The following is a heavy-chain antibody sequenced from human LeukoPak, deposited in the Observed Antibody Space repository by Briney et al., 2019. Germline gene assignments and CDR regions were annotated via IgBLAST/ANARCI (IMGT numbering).Heavy chain of an antibody. J-gene: IGHJ4*02. CDR3: ARAMVRGVIPY. CDR1: GFTFRAYA. Sequence: SGRSLRLSCAASGFTFRAYAMHWVRQAPGKGLEWLAVISNDGTIQYYADSVKGRFTISRDNSRNIMNLQTDSLRPEDTALYYCARAMVRGVIPYWGQGTLVTVSS. V-gene: IGHV3-30*04. D-gene: IGHD3-10*01. CDR2: ISNDGTIQ.